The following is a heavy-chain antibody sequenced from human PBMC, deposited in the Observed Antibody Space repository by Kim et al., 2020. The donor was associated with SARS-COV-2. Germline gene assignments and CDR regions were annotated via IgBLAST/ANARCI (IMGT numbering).Heavy chain of an antibody. CDR2: INPSGGST. J-gene: IGHJ4*02. CDR3: ARDTYYYDSSGSHYYFDY. V-gene: IGHV1-46*01. Sequence: ASVKVSCKASGYTFTSYYMYWVRQAPGQGLEWMGIINPSGGSTSYAQKFQGRVTMIRDTSTSTVYMELSSLRSEDTAVYYCARDTYYYDSSGSHYYFDYWGQGTLVTVSS. CDR1: GYTFTSYY. D-gene: IGHD3-22*01.